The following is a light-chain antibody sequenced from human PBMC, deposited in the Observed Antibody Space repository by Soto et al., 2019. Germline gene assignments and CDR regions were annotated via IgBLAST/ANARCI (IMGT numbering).Light chain of an antibody. CDR1: QSVSSN. V-gene: IGKV3-15*01. CDR2: GAS. CDR3: QQYNNWPQLT. J-gene: IGKJ1*01. Sequence: EIVLTQSPGTLSLSPGERATLSCRASQSVSSNLAWYQQKPGQAPRLLIYGASTRATGIPARFSGSGSGTDFTLTISSLQPEDFAVYYCQQYNNWPQLTFGQGTKVEIK.